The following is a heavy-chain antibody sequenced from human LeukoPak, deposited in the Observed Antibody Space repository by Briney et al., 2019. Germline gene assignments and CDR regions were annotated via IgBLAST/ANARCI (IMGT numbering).Heavy chain of an antibody. J-gene: IGHJ4*02. CDR3: ARGGWYYGA. D-gene: IGHD3-10*01. Sequence: GGSLRLSCAASGLIFTDYWMSWVRQAPGKGLEWVANIKKDGSEKNYVDSVKGRFTISRDNAKNSLYLQTTSLSAEDTAVYYCARGGWYYGAWGQGTRVTVSS. CDR1: GLIFTDYW. CDR2: IKKDGSEK. V-gene: IGHV3-7*01.